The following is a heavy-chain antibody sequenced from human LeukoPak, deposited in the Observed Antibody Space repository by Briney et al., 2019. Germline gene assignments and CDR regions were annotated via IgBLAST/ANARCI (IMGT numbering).Heavy chain of an antibody. CDR2: IYSGGST. Sequence: AGGSLRLSCAASGFTVSSNYMSWVRQAPGKGLEWVSVIYSGGSTYYADSVKGRFTISRDNSKNTLYLQMNSLRAEDTAVYYCARVGGDPKAYYYYYMDVWGKGTTVTVSS. D-gene: IGHD1-26*01. J-gene: IGHJ6*03. CDR3: ARVGGDPKAYYYYYMDV. CDR1: GFTVSSNY. V-gene: IGHV3-53*01.